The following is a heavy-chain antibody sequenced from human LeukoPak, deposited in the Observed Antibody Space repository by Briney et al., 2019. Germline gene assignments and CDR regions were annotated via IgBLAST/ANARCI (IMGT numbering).Heavy chain of an antibody. J-gene: IGHJ4*02. CDR2: ISSSTSYI. D-gene: IGHD3-3*01. Sequence: GGSLRLSCAASVFIFSTYSMNWVRQAPGKGLEWVSSISSSTSYIYYADSVKGRFTNSRDNAKNSLYLQMNSLRDEDTAVYYCARGRGFLEWFLYYWGQGTLVTVSS. CDR3: ARGRGFLEWFLYY. CDR1: VFIFSTYS. V-gene: IGHV3-21*01.